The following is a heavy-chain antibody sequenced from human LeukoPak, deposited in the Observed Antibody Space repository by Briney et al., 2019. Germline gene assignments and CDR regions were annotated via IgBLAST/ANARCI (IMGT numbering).Heavy chain of an antibody. Sequence: ASVKVSCKASGYTFTNYGISWMRQAPGQGLEWMGWISGYNGNTNYAQKLQGRVTMTTDISTSTAYMELRSLRSDDTAVYYCARGYDSSGYYYLLSTHYFDSWGQGTLVTVSS. CDR2: ISGYNGNT. D-gene: IGHD3-22*01. CDR3: ARGYDSSGYYYLLSTHYFDS. J-gene: IGHJ4*02. CDR1: GYTFTNYG. V-gene: IGHV1-18*01.